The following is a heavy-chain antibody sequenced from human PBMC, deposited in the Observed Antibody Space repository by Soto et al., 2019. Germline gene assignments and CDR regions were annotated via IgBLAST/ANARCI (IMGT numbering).Heavy chain of an antibody. D-gene: IGHD2-2*01. CDR2: ISSSGSTI. Sequence: QVQLVESGGGLVKPGGSLRLSCAASGFTFSDYYMSWIRQAPGKGLEWVSYISSSGSTIYYADSVKGRFTISRDNAKNSLYLQMNSLRAEDTAVYYCARGGLLPIDCSSTSCRYYYYGMDVWGQGTTVTVSS. CDR1: GFTFSDYY. CDR3: ARGGLLPIDCSSTSCRYYYYGMDV. J-gene: IGHJ6*02. V-gene: IGHV3-11*01.